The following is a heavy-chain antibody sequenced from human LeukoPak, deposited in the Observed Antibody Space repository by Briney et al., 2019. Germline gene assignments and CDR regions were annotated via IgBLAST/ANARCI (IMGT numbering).Heavy chain of an antibody. Sequence: ASVKVSCKASGYTFTSYGISWVRQAPGQGLEWMGIINPSGGSTSYAQKFQGRVTMTRDMSTSTVYMELSSLRSEDTAVYYCARASGDSSGYYSFVYWGQGTLVTVSS. J-gene: IGHJ4*02. D-gene: IGHD3-22*01. CDR1: GYTFTSYG. V-gene: IGHV1-46*01. CDR3: ARASGDSSGYYSFVY. CDR2: INPSGGST.